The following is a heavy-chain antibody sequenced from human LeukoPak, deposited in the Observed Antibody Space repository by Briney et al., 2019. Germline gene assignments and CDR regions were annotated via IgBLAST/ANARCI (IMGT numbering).Heavy chain of an antibody. D-gene: IGHD2-2*01. Sequence: GGSLRLSCVASGFTFSSYAMTWVRQAPGKGLEWVSAISGSGGSTYYADSVKGRFTISRDNSKNTLYLQMNSLRAEDTAVYYCAKEQTSSGYFDYWGQGTLVTVSS. CDR3: AKEQTSSGYFDY. J-gene: IGHJ4*02. CDR1: GFTFSSYA. CDR2: ISGSGGST. V-gene: IGHV3-23*01.